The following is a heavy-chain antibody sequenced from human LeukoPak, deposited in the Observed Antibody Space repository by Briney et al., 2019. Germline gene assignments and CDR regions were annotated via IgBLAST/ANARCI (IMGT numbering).Heavy chain of an antibody. J-gene: IGHJ4*02. D-gene: IGHD3/OR15-3a*01. CDR1: GYTFTAHN. V-gene: IGHV1-2*02. CDR2: INSKTGGK. Sequence: ASVKVSCKASGYTFTAHNIHWVRQPPGQGLEWMGWINSKTGGKSSAQKFQGRVTMTRDTSISTAYMELTRLRSDDTAVYYCATSTIPVSGLGDYFDYWGQGALVTVSS. CDR3: ATSTIPVSGLGDYFDY.